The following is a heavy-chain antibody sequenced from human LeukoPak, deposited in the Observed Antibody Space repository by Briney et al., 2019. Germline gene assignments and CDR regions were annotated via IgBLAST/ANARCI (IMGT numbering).Heavy chain of an antibody. J-gene: IGHJ5*02. CDR2: IYYSGST. V-gene: IGHV4-39*07. Sequence: ETSETLSLTCTVSGGSISSSSYYWGWIRQPPGKGLEWIGSIYYSGSTYYNPSLKSRVTISVDTSKNQFSLKLSSVTAADTAVYYCARGIYFDWSRGWFDPWGQGTLVTVSS. D-gene: IGHD3-9*01. CDR3: ARGIYFDWSRGWFDP. CDR1: GGSISSSSYY.